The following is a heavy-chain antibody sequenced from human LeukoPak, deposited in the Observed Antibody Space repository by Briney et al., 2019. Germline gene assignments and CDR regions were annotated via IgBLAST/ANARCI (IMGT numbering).Heavy chain of an antibody. D-gene: IGHD4/OR15-4a*01. CDR1: GGSISTYY. J-gene: IGHJ2*01. CDR3: ARGLTSSDWYFDL. V-gene: IGHV4-59*01. CDR2: INYSGST. Sequence: SETLSLTCTVPGGSISTYYWRWIRQPPGKGLEWIAYINYSGSTNYNPALRSQVTISVDTSKNQFSLKLSSVTAADTAVYYCARGLTSSDWYFDLWGRGTLVTVSS.